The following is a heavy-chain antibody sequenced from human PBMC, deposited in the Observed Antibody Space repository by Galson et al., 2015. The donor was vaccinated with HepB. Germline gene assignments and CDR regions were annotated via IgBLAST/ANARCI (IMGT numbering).Heavy chain of an antibody. V-gene: IGHV1-18*04. J-gene: IGHJ4*02. Sequence: QSGAEVKKPGESLRISCKASGYSFTSYCISWVRQAPGQGLEWMGWISAYNGNTNYAQKLRGRVTITTDTSTSTAYMELRSLRSDDTAVYFCARAGFYGSGYDAPTPHFDYWGQGTLVTVSS. CDR2: ISAYNGNT. D-gene: IGHD3-22*01. CDR1: GYSFTSYC. CDR3: ARAGFYGSGYDAPTPHFDY.